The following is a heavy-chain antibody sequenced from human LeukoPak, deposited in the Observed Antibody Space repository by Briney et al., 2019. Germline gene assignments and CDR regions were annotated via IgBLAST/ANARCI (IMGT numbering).Heavy chain of an antibody. V-gene: IGHV4-34*01. Sequence: SETLSLTFAVYGGSFSGYYWSWIRQPPGKGLEWIGEINHSGSTYYNPSLKSRVTISVDTSKNQFSLKLSSVTAADTAVYYCARGHLISQAAISDFDYWGQGTLVTVSS. CDR1: GGSFSGYY. J-gene: IGHJ4*02. D-gene: IGHD2-2*01. CDR2: INHSGST. CDR3: ARGHLISQAAISDFDY.